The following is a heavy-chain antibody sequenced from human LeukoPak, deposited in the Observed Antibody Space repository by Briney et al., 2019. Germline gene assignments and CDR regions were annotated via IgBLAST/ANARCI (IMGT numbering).Heavy chain of an antibody. J-gene: IGHJ4*02. CDR1: GGSISSYY. Sequence: SETLSLTCTVSGGSISSYYWSWIRQPPGKGLEWIGYIYYSGSTNYNPSLKSRVTISVDTSKNQFSLKLSSVTAADTAVYYCARGGRAAKYYDYVWGSYPLDYWGQGTLVTVSS. CDR3: ARGGRAAKYYDYVWGSYPLDY. D-gene: IGHD3-16*02. CDR2: IYYSGST. V-gene: IGHV4-59*12.